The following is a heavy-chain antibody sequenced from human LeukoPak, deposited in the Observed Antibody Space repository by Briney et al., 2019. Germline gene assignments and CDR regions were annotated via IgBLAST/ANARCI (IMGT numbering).Heavy chain of an antibody. Sequence: GGSLRLSCAASGFTFSSYWMSWVRQAPGKGLEWVANIKQDGSEKYYVDSVKGRFTISRDNAKNSLYLQMNSLRAEDTAVYYCAKWGDYDVLTGYYVSDYWGQGTLVTVSS. CDR1: GFTFSSYW. J-gene: IGHJ4*02. D-gene: IGHD3-9*01. CDR3: AKWGDYDVLTGYYVSDY. CDR2: IKQDGSEK. V-gene: IGHV3-7*01.